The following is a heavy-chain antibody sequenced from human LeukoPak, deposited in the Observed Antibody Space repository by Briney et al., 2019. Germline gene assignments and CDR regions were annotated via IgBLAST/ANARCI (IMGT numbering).Heavy chain of an antibody. J-gene: IGHJ4*02. CDR3: AKDRTSRGYDILTGLGY. CDR1: GFTFDDYA. D-gene: IGHD3-9*01. Sequence: AGGSLRLSCAASGFTFDDYAMHWVRQAPGKGLEWVSGISWNSGSIGYADSVKGRFTISRDNAKNSLYLQMNSLRAEDTAFYYCAKDRTSRGYDILTGLGYWGQGTLVTVSS. V-gene: IGHV3-9*01. CDR2: ISWNSGSI.